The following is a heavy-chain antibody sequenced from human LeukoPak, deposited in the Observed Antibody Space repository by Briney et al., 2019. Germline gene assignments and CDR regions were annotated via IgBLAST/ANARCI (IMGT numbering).Heavy chain of an antibody. CDR1: GFTFSRCA. Sequence: GGSLRLSCAASGFTFSRCAMHWVRQAPGKGLEWVGRIKSKTDGETTDYATPVKGRFTISRDDSRDTLHLQMTSLKTEDTAVYFCTGSGSYTATFDFWGRGTLVTVSS. D-gene: IGHD3-10*01. CDR3: TGSGSYTATFDF. J-gene: IGHJ4*02. V-gene: IGHV3-15*01. CDR2: IKSKTDGETT.